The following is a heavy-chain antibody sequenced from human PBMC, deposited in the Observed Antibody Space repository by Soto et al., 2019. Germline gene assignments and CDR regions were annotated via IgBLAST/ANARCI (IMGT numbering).Heavy chain of an antibody. D-gene: IGHD1-7*01. CDR2: IWYDGSNK. J-gene: IGHJ6*02. V-gene: IGHV3-33*01. CDR3: ARDHWNYGHYYYGMDV. CDR1: GFTFSSYG. Sequence: PVGSLRLSCAASGFTFSSYGMHWVRQAPGKGLEWVAVIWYDGSNKYYADSVKGRFTISRDNSKNTLYLQMNSLRAEDTAVYYCARDHWNYGHYYYGMDVWGQGTTVTVSS.